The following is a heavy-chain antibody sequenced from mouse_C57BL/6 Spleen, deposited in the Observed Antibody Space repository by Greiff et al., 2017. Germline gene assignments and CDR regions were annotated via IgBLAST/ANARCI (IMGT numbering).Heavy chain of an antibody. J-gene: IGHJ3*01. CDR1: GYTFTDYN. D-gene: IGHD1-1*01. V-gene: IGHV1-22*01. CDR2: INPNNGGT. Sequence: EVQLQQSGPELVKPGASVKMSCKASGYTFTDYNMHWVKQSPGKSLEWIGYINPNNGGTSYNQKFKGKATLTVNKSSSTAYMELRSLTSEDSAVYYCARGHYGSSYAWFAYWGQGTLVTVSA. CDR3: ARGHYGSSYAWFAY.